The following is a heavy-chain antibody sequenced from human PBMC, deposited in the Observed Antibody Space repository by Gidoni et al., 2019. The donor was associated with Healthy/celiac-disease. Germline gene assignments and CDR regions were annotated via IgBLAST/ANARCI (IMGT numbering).Heavy chain of an antibody. J-gene: IGHJ4*02. V-gene: IGHV4-34*01. CDR2: INHRGST. Sequence: QVQLQQWGAGLLKPSETLSLTCAVYGGSFSGYYWSWIRQPPGKGLAWIGEINHRGSTNYNPSLKSRVTISVATSKNQFSLKLSSVTAADTAVYYCASTRYDSSGYYIQDYWGQGTLVTVSS. CDR1: GGSFSGYY. CDR3: ASTRYDSSGYYIQDY. D-gene: IGHD3-22*01.